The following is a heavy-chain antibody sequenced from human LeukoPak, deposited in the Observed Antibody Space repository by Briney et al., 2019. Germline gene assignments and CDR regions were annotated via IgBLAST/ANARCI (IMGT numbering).Heavy chain of an antibody. Sequence: PSETLSLTCSVSGGSISSSNYYWSWIRQPAGKGLEWIGRINTSGSTNYNPSLRSRATITVDTSKNQLSLRLSSVTAADTAVYYCAREEYYYDSSGYSTWFEPWGQGTLVTVSS. CDR3: AREEYYYDSSGYSTWFEP. CDR1: GGSISSSNYY. V-gene: IGHV4-61*02. J-gene: IGHJ5*02. CDR2: INTSGST. D-gene: IGHD3-22*01.